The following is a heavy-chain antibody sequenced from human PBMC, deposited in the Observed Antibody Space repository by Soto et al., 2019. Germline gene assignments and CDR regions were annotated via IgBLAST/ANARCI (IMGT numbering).Heavy chain of an antibody. CDR1: GFTFSSYS. CDR3: ARDIGGYSGYEYYYGMDV. Sequence: EVQLVESGGGLVKPGGSLRLSCAASGFTFSSYSMNWVRQAPGKGLEWVSSISSSSSYIYYADSVKGRFTISRDNAKNSLYLQMNSLRAEDTAVYYGARDIGGYSGYEYYYGMDVWGQGTTVTVSS. J-gene: IGHJ6*02. D-gene: IGHD5-12*01. V-gene: IGHV3-21*01. CDR2: ISSSSSYI.